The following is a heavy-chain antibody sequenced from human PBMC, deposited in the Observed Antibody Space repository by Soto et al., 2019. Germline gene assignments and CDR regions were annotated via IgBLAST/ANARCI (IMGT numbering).Heavy chain of an antibody. CDR1: SAPVSSSTYT. CDR2: IYYSGST. Sequence: SETLSLTCTVSSAPVSSSTYTWGWIRQPPGKGLEWIGSIYYSGSTYYNPSLNSRVTVSVDTSKNQFSLKVTSVTAADTAVYYCARVWGGAFDIWGQGTMVTVSS. D-gene: IGHD3-10*01. J-gene: IGHJ3*02. V-gene: IGHV4-39*01. CDR3: ARVWGGAFDI.